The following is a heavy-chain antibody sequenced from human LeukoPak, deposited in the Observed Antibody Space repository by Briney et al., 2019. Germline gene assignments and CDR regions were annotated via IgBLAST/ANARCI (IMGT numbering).Heavy chain of an antibody. Sequence: ASVKVSCKASGYRFISNYIQWVRQAPGLGLEWMGWMNPNSGSTGYAQKFQGRVTITRNTSINTAYMELSSLRSEDTAVYYCARAGSSSLFYYYMDVWGKGTTVTVSS. CDR3: ARAGSSSLFYYYMDV. CDR1: GYRFISNY. J-gene: IGHJ6*03. V-gene: IGHV1-8*03. CDR2: MNPNSGST. D-gene: IGHD2-15*01.